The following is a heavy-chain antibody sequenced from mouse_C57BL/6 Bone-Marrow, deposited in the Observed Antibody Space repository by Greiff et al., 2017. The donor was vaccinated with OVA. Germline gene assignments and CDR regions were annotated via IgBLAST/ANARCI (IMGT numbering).Heavy chain of an antibody. CDR3: ARGRYYGSSAMDY. Sequence: EVMLVESGGGLVKPGGSLKLSCAASGFTFSSYAMSWVRQTPEKRLEWVATISDGGSYTYYPDNVKGRFTLSRDNAKNNLYLQMSHLKSEDTAMYYCARGRYYGSSAMDYWGQGTSVTVSS. CDR2: ISDGGSYT. D-gene: IGHD1-1*01. J-gene: IGHJ4*01. CDR1: GFTFSSYA. V-gene: IGHV5-4*03.